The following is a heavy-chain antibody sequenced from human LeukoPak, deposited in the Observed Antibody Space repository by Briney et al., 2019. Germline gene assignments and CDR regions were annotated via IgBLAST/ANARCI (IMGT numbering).Heavy chain of an antibody. J-gene: IGHJ5*02. CDR3: ARVAMAGRDFWSGYYNGDNWFDP. CDR1: GYTFTSYD. Sequence: GASVKVSCKASGYTFTSYDINWVRQATGQGPEWMGWMNPNSGNTGYAQKFQGRVTMTRNTSISTAYMELSSLRSEDTAVYYCARVAMAGRDFWSGYYNGDNWFDPWGQGTLVTVSS. V-gene: IGHV1-8*01. CDR2: MNPNSGNT. D-gene: IGHD3-3*01.